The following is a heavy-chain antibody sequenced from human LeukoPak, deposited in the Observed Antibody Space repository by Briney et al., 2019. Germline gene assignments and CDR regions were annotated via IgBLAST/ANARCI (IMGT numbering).Heavy chain of an antibody. CDR1: GYSFTSYW. D-gene: IGHD2-2*02. V-gene: IGHV5-51*01. CDR3: ARRTEYCSSTSCYTDY. J-gene: IGHJ4*02. CDR2: IYPGDSDT. Sequence: GESLKISCKGSGYSFTSYWIGWVRQMPGKGLEWMGIIYPGDSDTRYSPSFQGQVTISAGKSISTAYLQWSSLKASDTAMYYCARRTEYCSSTSCYTDYWGQGTLVTVSS.